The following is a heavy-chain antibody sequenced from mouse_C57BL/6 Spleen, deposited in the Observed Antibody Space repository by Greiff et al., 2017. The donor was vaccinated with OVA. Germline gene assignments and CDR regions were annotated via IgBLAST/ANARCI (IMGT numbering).Heavy chain of an antibody. CDR3: ARGSTVVPFDY. D-gene: IGHD1-1*01. CDR2: IDPSDSYT. V-gene: IGHV1-69*01. J-gene: IGHJ2*01. Sequence: VQLQQPGAELVMPGASVKLSCKASGYTFTSYWMHWVKQRPGQGLEWIGEIDPSDSYTNYNQKFKGKSTLTVDKSSSTAYMQLSGLTSEDSAVYYCARGSTVVPFDYWGQGTTLTVSS. CDR1: GYTFTSYW.